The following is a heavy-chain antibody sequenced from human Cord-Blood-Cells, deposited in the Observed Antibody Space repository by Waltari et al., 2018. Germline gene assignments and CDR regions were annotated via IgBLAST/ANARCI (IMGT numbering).Heavy chain of an antibody. D-gene: IGHD3-16*01. CDR1: GYTFTGYY. CDR2: INPNSGGK. J-gene: IGHJ3*02. V-gene: IGHV1-2*04. Sequence: QVQLVQSGAEVKKPGASVKVSCKASGYTFTGYYMHWVRQAPGQGLEWMGWINPNSGGKNYAQKFQGWVTMTRDASISTAYMELSRLRSDDTAVYYCARSAAGAGGVGDAFDIWGQGTMVTVSS. CDR3: ARSAAGAGGVGDAFDI.